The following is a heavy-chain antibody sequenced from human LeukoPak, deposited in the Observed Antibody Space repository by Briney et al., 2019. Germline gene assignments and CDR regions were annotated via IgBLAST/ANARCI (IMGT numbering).Heavy chain of an antibody. CDR2: VSSSGTT. J-gene: IGHJ3*02. V-gene: IGHV4-31*03. CDR1: GGSISRDGHS. D-gene: IGHD2-8*01. CDR3: AREMVRDAFDI. Sequence: SQTLSLTCTVSGGSISRDGHSWRWIRQYPGKGLESIGSVSSSGTTTYNPSLKSRVTISLDTSQNQFSLNLRSLTAADTAVYYCAREMVRDAFDIWGQGTMVTVSS.